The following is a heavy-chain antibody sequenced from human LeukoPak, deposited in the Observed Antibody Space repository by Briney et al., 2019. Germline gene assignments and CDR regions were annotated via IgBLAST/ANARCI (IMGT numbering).Heavy chain of an antibody. CDR1: GFSFGSYS. J-gene: IGHJ3*02. CDR3: ARVVELELPFDAFDI. V-gene: IGHV3-21*04. Sequence: GGSLRLSCVASGFSFGSYSMNWVRQAPGKGLEWISFINSGRTYTQYSDSVKGRFTISRDNAKNSLYLQMNSLRAEDTALYYCARVVELELPFDAFDIWGQGTMVTVSS. CDR2: INSGRTYT. D-gene: IGHD1-7*01.